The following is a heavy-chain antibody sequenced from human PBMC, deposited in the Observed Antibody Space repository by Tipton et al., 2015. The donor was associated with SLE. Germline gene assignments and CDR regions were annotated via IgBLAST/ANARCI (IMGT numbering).Heavy chain of an antibody. CDR2: IHYRGST. J-gene: IGHJ2*01. V-gene: IGHV4-59*01. CDR3: ARDRYCGAGSCFDWYFDL. Sequence: TLSLTCTVSGGSISGYYWSWVRQPPGQGLEWIGYIHYRGSTNYNPSLKSRVTISLDTSENQFSLKLSSVTAADTAVYYCARDRYCGAGSCFDWYFDLWGRGTLVIVSS. CDR1: GGSISGYY. D-gene: IGHD2-15*01.